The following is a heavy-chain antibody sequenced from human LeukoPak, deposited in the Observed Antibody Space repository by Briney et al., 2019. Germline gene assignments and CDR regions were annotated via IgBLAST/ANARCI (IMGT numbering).Heavy chain of an antibody. Sequence: GGSLRPSCTASGFIFSNYWMTWVRQAPGKGLEWVAQINQDGSKEYYMDSVKARFTISRDNAKNSLSLQMNSLRAEDTAVYYCVRDGGVSGYDLLDYWGQGTLVTVSS. CDR2: INQDGSKE. CDR3: VRDGGVSGYDLLDY. CDR1: GFIFSNYW. V-gene: IGHV3-7*01. J-gene: IGHJ4*02. D-gene: IGHD5-12*01.